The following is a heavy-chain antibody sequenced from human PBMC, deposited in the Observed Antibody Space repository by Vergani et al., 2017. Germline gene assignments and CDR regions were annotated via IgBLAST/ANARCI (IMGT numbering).Heavy chain of an antibody. CDR3: AREFGGQQLWGYYYYGMDV. J-gene: IGHJ6*02. CDR1: GGSISSGSYY. V-gene: IGHV4-61*02. Sequence: QVQLQESGPGLVKPSQTLSLTCTVSGGSISSGSYYWSWIRQPAGKGLEWIGRIYTSGSTNYNPSLKSRVTISVDTSKNQFSLKLSSVTAADTAVYYCAREFGGQQLWGYYYYGMDVWGQGTTVTVSS. CDR2: IYTSGST. D-gene: IGHD6-13*01.